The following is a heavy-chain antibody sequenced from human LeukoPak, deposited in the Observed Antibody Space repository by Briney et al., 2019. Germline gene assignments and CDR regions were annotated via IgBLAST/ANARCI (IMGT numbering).Heavy chain of an antibody. Sequence: GGSLRLSCAASGFTFSSYSMNWVRQAPGKGLEWVSYISGSSNTIYHADSVKGRFTISRDNAKNSLHLQMNNLRDEDTAVYYCALNSSSYRGDAFDIWGQGTMVTVSS. CDR1: GFTFSSYS. CDR2: ISGSSNTI. D-gene: IGHD6-13*01. J-gene: IGHJ3*02. CDR3: ALNSSSYRGDAFDI. V-gene: IGHV3-48*02.